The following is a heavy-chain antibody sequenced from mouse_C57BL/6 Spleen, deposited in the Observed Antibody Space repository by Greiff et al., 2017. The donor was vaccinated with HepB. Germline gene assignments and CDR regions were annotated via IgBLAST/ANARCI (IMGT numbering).Heavy chain of an antibody. CDR1: GYTFTSYG. Sequence: QVQLQQSGAELARPGASVKLSCKASGYTFTSYGISWVKQRTGQGLEWIGEIYPRSGNTYYNEKFKGKATLTADKSSSTAYMELRSLTSEDSAVYFCASESYYYGSSSAWFAYWGQGTLVTVSA. CDR3: ASESYYYGSSSAWFAY. CDR2: IYPRSGNT. J-gene: IGHJ3*01. D-gene: IGHD1-1*01. V-gene: IGHV1-81*01.